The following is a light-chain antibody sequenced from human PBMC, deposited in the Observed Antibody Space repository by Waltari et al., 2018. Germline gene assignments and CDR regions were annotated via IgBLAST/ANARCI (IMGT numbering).Light chain of an antibody. CDR2: DVS. J-gene: IGLJ2*01. V-gene: IGLV2-11*01. CDR3: CSYAGSYTFVI. CDR1: SSDVGNYNY. Sequence: QSALTQPRPVSGSPGQSVTISCTGTSSDVGNYNYVSWYQQLPNKAPKLMIYDVSERPSGVPERFSGSKSGNTASLTISGLLSEDEADYYCCSYAGSYTFVIFGGGTKLTVL.